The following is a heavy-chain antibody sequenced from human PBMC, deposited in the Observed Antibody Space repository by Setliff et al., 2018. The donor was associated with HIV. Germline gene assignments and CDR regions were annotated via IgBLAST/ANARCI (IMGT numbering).Heavy chain of an antibody. J-gene: IGHJ4*02. CDR2: ISGYSGNT. CDR1: GYTFTSYG. V-gene: IGHV1-18*01. CDR3: ARQDGTTVLSKDFDY. Sequence: ASVKVSCKASGYTFTSYGVSWVRQAPGHGLEWMGWISGYSGNTNYAQKLQGRVTMTTDTSTSTAYMGLSSLRSDDTAVYYCARQDGTTVLSKDFDYWGQGTLVTVSS. D-gene: IGHD4-17*01.